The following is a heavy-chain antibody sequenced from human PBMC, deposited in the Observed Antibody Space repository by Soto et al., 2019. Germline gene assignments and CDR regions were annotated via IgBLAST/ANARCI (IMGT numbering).Heavy chain of an antibody. CDR2: INHSGST. D-gene: IGHD3-10*01. Sequence: SETLSLTCAVYGGSFSGYYWSWIRQPPGKGLEWIGEINHSGSTNYNSSLKSRVTISVDTSKNQFSLKLSSVTAADTAVYYCARGLSESNYYGSGSYFWFDPWGQGTLVTVSS. J-gene: IGHJ5*02. V-gene: IGHV4-34*01. CDR3: ARGLSESNYYGSGSYFWFDP. CDR1: GGSFSGYY.